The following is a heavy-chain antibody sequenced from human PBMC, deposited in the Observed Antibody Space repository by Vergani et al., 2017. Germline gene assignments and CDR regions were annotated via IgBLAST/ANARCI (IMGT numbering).Heavy chain of an antibody. CDR2: ISHTGSA. CDR3: ARRGDYDPLTGKTNYFDP. V-gene: IGHV4-31*03. D-gene: IGHD3-9*01. J-gene: IGHJ5*02. Sequence: QVQLQESGPGLVKASQTLSLTCTVSGDSMKNEDFHWSWIRHRPGKGLEWIGYISHTGSAYYHPSLKGRVTLLVDTSKNQFSLTLISVTDADAAVYFCARRGDYDPLTGKTNYFDPWGQGTLVTVSS. CDR1: GDSMKNEDFH.